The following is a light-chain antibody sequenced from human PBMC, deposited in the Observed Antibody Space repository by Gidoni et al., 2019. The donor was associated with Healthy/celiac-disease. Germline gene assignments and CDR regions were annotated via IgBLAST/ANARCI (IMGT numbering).Light chain of an antibody. J-gene: IGKJ4*01. CDR3: QQYYSTPPLT. CDR2: WAS. Sequence: IVLPQSPDSLAVSLGERATINCKSSQSVLYSSNNKNYLAWYQQKPGQPPKLLIYWASTRESGVPDRCSGSGSGTDFTLTISSLQAEDVAVYYCQQYYSTPPLTFGGGTKVEIK. V-gene: IGKV4-1*01. CDR1: QSVLYSSNNKNY.